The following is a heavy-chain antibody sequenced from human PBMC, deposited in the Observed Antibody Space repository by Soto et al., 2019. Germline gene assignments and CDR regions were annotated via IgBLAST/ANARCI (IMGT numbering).Heavy chain of an antibody. J-gene: IGHJ6*02. V-gene: IGHV4-34*01. CDR2: INHSGST. CDR3: ARRLAMVRGVMYYYGMDV. CDR1: GGSFSGYY. D-gene: IGHD3-10*01. Sequence: SETLSLTCAVYGGSFSGYYWSWIRQPPGKGLEWIGEINHSGSTNYNPSLKSRVTISVDTSKNQFSLKLSSVTAADTAVYYCARRLAMVRGVMYYYGMDVWGQGTTVTVSS.